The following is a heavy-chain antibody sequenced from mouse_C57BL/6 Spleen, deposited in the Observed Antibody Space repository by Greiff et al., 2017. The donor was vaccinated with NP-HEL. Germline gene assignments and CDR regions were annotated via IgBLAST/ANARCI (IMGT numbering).Heavy chain of an antibody. V-gene: IGHV1-42*01. J-gene: IGHJ3*01. CDR3: ASGPYYSNYDWFAY. CDR2: INPSTGGT. CDR1: GYSFTGYY. Sequence: EVQLQQSGPELVKPGASVKISCKASGYSFTGYYMNWVKQSPEKSLEWIGEINPSTGGTTYNQKFKAKDTLTVDNSSSTAYMQLKNLTSEDSAVYYCASGPYYSNYDWFAYWGQGTLVTVSA. D-gene: IGHD2-5*01.